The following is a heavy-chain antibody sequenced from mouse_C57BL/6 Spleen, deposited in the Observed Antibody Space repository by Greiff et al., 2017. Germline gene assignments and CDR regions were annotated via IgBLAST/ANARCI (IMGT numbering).Heavy chain of an antibody. J-gene: IGHJ4*01. Sequence: QVQLQQSGPELVKPGASVKISCKASGYAFSSSWMNWVKPRPGKGLEWIGRIYPGDGDTNYNGKFKGKATLTADKSSSTAYMQLSSLTSEDSAVYFCARSPYYYGDAMDYWGQGTSVTVSS. D-gene: IGHD1-1*01. V-gene: IGHV1-82*01. CDR2: IYPGDGDT. CDR1: GYAFSSSW. CDR3: ARSPYYYGDAMDY.